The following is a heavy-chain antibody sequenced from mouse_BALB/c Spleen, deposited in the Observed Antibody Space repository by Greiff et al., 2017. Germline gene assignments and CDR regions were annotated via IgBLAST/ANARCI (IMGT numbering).Heavy chain of an antibody. Sequence: LQQPGAELVKPGASVKMSCKASGYTFTSYNMHWVKQTPGQGLEWIGAIYPGNGDTSYNQKFKGKATLTADKSSSTAYMQLSSLTSEDSAVYYCARRNDGYFDYWGQGTTLTVSS. CDR3: ARRNDGYFDY. CDR1: GYTFTSYN. V-gene: IGHV1-12*01. CDR2: IYPGNGDT. D-gene: IGHD2-12*01. J-gene: IGHJ2*01.